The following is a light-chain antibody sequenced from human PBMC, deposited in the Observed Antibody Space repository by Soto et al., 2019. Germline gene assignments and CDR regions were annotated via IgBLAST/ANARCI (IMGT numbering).Light chain of an antibody. CDR1: SSDVGGYDY. V-gene: IGLV2-14*01. CDR3: SSYTISSTSHVV. J-gene: IGLJ2*01. CDR2: EVS. Sequence: QSVLTQPASVSGSPGHSITISCTGTSSDVGGYDYVSWYQQHPGKAPKLMIYEVSNRPSGVSNRFSGSKSGNTASLTISGLQAEDEADHYCSSYTISSTSHVVFGGGTKVTVL.